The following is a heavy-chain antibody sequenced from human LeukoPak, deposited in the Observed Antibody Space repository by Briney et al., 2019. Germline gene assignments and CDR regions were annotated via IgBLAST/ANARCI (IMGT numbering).Heavy chain of an antibody. J-gene: IGHJ4*02. CDR3: AKDADIVVSSYFDY. Sequence: PGGSLRLSCAASGFTFSSYGMSWVRQAPGKGLEWVSPISSSGGSTYYADSVKGRFTISRDNSKNTLYVQMNSLRAEDTAVYYCAKDADIVVSSYFDYWGQGTLVTVSS. V-gene: IGHV3-23*01. CDR2: ISSSGGST. D-gene: IGHD2-2*01. CDR1: GFTFSSYG.